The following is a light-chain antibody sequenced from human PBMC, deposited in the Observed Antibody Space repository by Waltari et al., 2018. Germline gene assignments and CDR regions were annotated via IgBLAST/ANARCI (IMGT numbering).Light chain of an antibody. Sequence: QSLLTQPPSASGTPGQRVTISCSGGISNIGSNTINWYRQFPGTAPKVLIYSNDQGTAGVPERFSGSKSGTSASLAISVLQSEDEADYYCAAWDDSLGGPVFGGGTKLTVL. CDR3: AAWDDSLGGPV. CDR1: ISNIGSNT. J-gene: IGLJ2*01. V-gene: IGLV1-44*01. CDR2: SND.